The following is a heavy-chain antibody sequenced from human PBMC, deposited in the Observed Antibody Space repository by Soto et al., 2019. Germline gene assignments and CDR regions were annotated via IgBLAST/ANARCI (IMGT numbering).Heavy chain of an antibody. CDR3: VRIEATGYYYGMDV. D-gene: IGHD5-12*01. Sequence: LRLSCAASGFSFSDYYMTWIRQAPGKELEWVSYITTDSYRKYADSVARRFTISRDNAENCLYLQMNSLRVEDTDVYYCVRIEATGYYYGMDVWGQGTTVTVSS. CDR1: GFSFSDYY. J-gene: IGHJ6*02. CDR2: ITTDSYR. V-gene: IGHV3-11*06.